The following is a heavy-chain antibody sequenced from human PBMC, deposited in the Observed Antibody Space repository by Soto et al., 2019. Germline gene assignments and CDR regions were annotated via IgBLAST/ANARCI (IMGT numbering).Heavy chain of an antibody. CDR2: IKSKADGGTT. J-gene: IGHJ3*02. D-gene: IGHD3-10*01. CDR3: TKEPPLWLGESTDAFDI. V-gene: IGHV3-15*01. Sequence: PGGSLRLSCAASGFTFSNAWMSWVRQAPGKGLEWVGRIKSKADGGTTDYAAPVKGRFTISRDDSKNTLYLQMNSLKTEDTAVYYCTKEPPLWLGESTDAFDICGQGKMVTVSS. CDR1: GFTFSNAW.